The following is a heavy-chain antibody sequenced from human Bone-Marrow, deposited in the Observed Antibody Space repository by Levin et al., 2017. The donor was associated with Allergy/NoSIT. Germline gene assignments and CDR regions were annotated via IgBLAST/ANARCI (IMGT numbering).Heavy chain of an antibody. J-gene: IGHJ4*02. V-gene: IGHV3-9*01. CDR2: ISWNSGSI. CDR1: GFTFDDYA. Sequence: GGSLRLSCAASGFTFDDYAMHWVRQAPGKGLEWVSGISWNSGSIGYADSVKGRFTISRDNAKNSLYLQMNSLRAEDTALYYCAKDIGERGYSYGPDYWGQGTLVTVSS. D-gene: IGHD5-18*01. CDR3: AKDIGERGYSYGPDY.